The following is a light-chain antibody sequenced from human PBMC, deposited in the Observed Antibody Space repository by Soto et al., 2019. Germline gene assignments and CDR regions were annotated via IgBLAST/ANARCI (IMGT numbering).Light chain of an antibody. Sequence: EIVLTQSPATLSLSPGERATLSCRAGQGISSYLAWYQQKPGQAPRLLIYDASNRATGIPARFSGSGSGTDFTLTISSLEPEDFALYYCQQRSSWPITFGQGTRLEIK. CDR3: QQRSSWPIT. CDR2: DAS. CDR1: QGISSY. V-gene: IGKV3-11*01. J-gene: IGKJ5*01.